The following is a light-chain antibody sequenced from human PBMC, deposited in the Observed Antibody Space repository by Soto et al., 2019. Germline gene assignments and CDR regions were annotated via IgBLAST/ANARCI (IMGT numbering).Light chain of an antibody. J-gene: IGLJ1*01. CDR1: GSDVGGYNS. CDR2: EVT. CDR3: SSYTSVNTDV. Sequence: QSALIQPASVSGSPGQSIAISCAGTGSDVGGYNSVSWYQHHPGKAPKLIIYEVTNRPSGVSDRFSGSKSGSTASLTISGLQADDEADYHCSSYTSVNTDVFGTGTKVTVL. V-gene: IGLV2-14*01.